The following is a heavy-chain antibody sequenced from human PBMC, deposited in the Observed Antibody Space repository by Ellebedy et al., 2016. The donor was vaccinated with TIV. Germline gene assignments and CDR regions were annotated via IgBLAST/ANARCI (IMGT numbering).Heavy chain of an antibody. Sequence: SETLSLTCTVSGGSISRSSYYWGWIRQPPETGLEWIGSIYHSGSTYYNPSLKSRVTISVDTSKNQFSLRLSSVTGADTAVYYCARWFGELLYVRWFDPWGQGTLVTVSS. CDR1: GGSISRSSYY. V-gene: IGHV4-39*01. CDR2: IYHSGST. CDR3: ARWFGELLYVRWFDP. J-gene: IGHJ5*02. D-gene: IGHD3-10*01.